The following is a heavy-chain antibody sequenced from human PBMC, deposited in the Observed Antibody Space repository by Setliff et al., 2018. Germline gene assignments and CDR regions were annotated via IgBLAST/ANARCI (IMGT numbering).Heavy chain of an antibody. J-gene: IGHJ3*02. D-gene: IGHD6-13*01. Sequence: GSLRLSCAVSGFIVSNNEMSWVRQAPGKGLEWVANINQGGGEQFYVDSVRGRFIISRDNAKNLLFLQMRGLRAGDTALYYCARDPPGMNAFDIWGHGTMVTVSS. CDR2: INQGGGEQ. V-gene: IGHV3-7*01. CDR1: GFIVSNNE. CDR3: ARDPPGMNAFDI.